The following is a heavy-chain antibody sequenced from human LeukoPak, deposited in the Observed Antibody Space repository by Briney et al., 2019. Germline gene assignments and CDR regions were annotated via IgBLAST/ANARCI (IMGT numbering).Heavy chain of an antibody. Sequence: GGSLRLSCAASGFTFSSYGMHWVRQAPGKGLEWVAVISYDGSNKYYADSVKGRFTISRDNSKNTLYLQMNSLRAEDTAVYYCAKDQWLVFPPPYYYYGMDVWGHGTTVTVSS. CDR2: ISYDGSNK. J-gene: IGHJ6*02. V-gene: IGHV3-30*18. CDR1: GFTFSSYG. D-gene: IGHD6-19*01. CDR3: AKDQWLVFPPPYYYYGMDV.